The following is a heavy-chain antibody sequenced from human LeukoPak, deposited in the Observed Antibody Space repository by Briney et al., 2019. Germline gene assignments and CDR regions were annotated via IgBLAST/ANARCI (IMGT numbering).Heavy chain of an antibody. V-gene: IGHV4-34*01. Sequence: SETLSPTCAVYGGSFSGYYWSWIRQPPGKGLEWIGEINHSGSTNYNPSLKSRVTISVDTSKNQFSLKLSSVTAADTAVYYCARGADSSSWSKVDYWGQGTLVTVSS. D-gene: IGHD6-13*01. CDR2: INHSGST. CDR1: GGSFSGYY. J-gene: IGHJ4*02. CDR3: ARGADSSSWSKVDY.